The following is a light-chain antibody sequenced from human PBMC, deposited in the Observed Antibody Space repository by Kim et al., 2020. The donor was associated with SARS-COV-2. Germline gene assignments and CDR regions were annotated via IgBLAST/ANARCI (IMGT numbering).Light chain of an antibody. CDR3: QVWDSSSDHRVV. CDR1: SLGSKS. V-gene: IGLV3-21*04. CDR2: YDS. Sequence: PEKAARITCGGDSLGSKSVHWYQEKPGQAPVLVISYDSDRPSGIPERFSGSNSGNTATLTISRVEAGDEDDYYCQVWDSSSDHRVVFGGGTQLTVL. J-gene: IGLJ2*01.